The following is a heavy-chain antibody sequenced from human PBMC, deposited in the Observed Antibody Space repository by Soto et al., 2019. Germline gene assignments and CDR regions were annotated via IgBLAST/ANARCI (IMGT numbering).Heavy chain of an antibody. CDR3: ARDLGIRPEIQH. D-gene: IGHD5-18*01. CDR2: ISSSSSYI. V-gene: IGHV3-21*01. J-gene: IGHJ1*01. CDR1: GFTFSSYS. Sequence: EVQLVESGGGLVKPGGSLRLSCAASGFTFSSYSMNWVRQAPGKGLEWVSSISSSSSYIYYADSVKGRFTISRDNAKNSLYLQMNSLRAEDTAVYYCARDLGIRPEIQHWGQGTLVTVSS.